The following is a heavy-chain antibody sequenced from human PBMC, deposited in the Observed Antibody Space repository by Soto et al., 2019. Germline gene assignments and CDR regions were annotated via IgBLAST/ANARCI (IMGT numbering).Heavy chain of an antibody. Sequence: RSLTCTVSGASISPFYWSWIRQPPGKGLEWIGYIYYTGNTNFNPSLKSRVTISADTSKNQFSSKLSSVTTADTAVYFCARVGGYNYFDHWGQGTQVTVSS. CDR2: IYYTGNT. CDR1: GASISPFY. V-gene: IGHV4-59*01. CDR3: ARVGGYNYFDH. D-gene: IGHD5-12*01. J-gene: IGHJ4*02.